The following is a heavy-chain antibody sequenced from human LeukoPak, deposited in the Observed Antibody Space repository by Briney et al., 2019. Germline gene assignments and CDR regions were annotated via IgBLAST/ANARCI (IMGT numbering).Heavy chain of an antibody. D-gene: IGHD2-15*01. CDR1: GSSISSYY. CDR2: IYYSGTT. V-gene: IGHV4-59*12. CDR3: ARGRGGGGSSNNWFDP. Sequence: SETLSLTCTVSGSSISSYYWSWIRQPPGKGLEWIGYIYYSGTTNYNPSLKSRVTISVDTSKNQFSLNLISVTAADTAVYFCARGRGGGGSSNNWFDPWGQGTLVTVSS. J-gene: IGHJ5*02.